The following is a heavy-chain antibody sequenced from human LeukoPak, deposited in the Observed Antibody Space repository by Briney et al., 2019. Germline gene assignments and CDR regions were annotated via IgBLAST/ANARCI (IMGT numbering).Heavy chain of an antibody. CDR1: GGSISSYY. CDR2: IYTSGST. D-gene: IGHD2-21*02. CDR3: ATVTDPRYNYFDP. Sequence: PSETLSLTCTVSGGSISSYYWSWIRQPAGKGLEWIGRIYTSGSTNYNPSLKSRVTMSVDTSKNQFSLRLTSLTAADTAVYYCATVTDPRYNYFDPWGQGTLVTVSS. V-gene: IGHV4-4*07. J-gene: IGHJ5*02.